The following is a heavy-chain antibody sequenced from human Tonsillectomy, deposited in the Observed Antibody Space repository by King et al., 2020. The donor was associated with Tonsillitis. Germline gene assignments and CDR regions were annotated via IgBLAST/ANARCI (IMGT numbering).Heavy chain of an antibody. CDR3: ARRPPYRSSGCFLF. Sequence: DVQLVESGGGLVQPGGSLRLSCAASGFTVSSNYMNWVRQAPGKGLEWVSVIYSGGSTYYAESLKGRFTISRDNYMNTRYLHMKSLRAEDTAVYYCARRPPYRSSGCFLFWGQGTLVTVSS. J-gene: IGHJ4*02. D-gene: IGHD6-13*01. V-gene: IGHV3-66*01. CDR2: IYSGGST. CDR1: GFTVSSNY.